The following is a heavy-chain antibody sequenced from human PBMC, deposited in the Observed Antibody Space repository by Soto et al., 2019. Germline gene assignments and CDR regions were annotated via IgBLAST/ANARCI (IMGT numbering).Heavy chain of an antibody. CDR1: GFTFSSYG. Sequence: PGGSLRLSCAASGFTFSSYGMHWVRQAPGKGLEWVAVISYDGSNKYYADSVKGRFTISRDNSKNTLYLQMNSLRAEDTAVYYCAKSLAFGGYDFDDWGQGTLVTVSS. V-gene: IGHV3-30*18. J-gene: IGHJ4*02. D-gene: IGHD5-12*01. CDR2: ISYDGSNK. CDR3: AKSLAFGGYDFDD.